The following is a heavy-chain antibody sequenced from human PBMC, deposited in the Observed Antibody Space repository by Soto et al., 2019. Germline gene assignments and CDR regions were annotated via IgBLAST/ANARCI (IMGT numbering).Heavy chain of an antibody. Sequence: ASVKVSCKASGYTFTSYGISWVRQATGQGLEWLGWMNPNSGNTGYGQKFQGRVTMTRDTSITTAYMELSSLRSEDTAVYYCASLFLYPVTPRWYFDLWGRGTLVTVSS. CDR2: MNPNSGNT. CDR3: ASLFLYPVTPRWYFDL. CDR1: GYTFTSYG. J-gene: IGHJ2*01. V-gene: IGHV1-8*02. D-gene: IGHD4-17*01.